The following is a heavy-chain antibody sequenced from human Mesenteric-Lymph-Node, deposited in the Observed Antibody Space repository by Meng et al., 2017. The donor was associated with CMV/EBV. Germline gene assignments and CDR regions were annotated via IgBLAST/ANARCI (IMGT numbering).Heavy chain of an antibody. Sequence: GGSLRLSCAASGFTFSSYTMNWVRQAPGKGLEWVSSISDNGAYIYYADSVKGRFSISRDNAKNSVFLQMDSLRADDTAVYYCARDALPLVVAASNADNWFGPWGQGTLVTVSS. D-gene: IGHD2-15*01. CDR2: ISDNGAYI. V-gene: IGHV3-21*01. CDR1: GFTFSSYT. J-gene: IGHJ5*02. CDR3: ARDALPLVVAASNADNWFGP.